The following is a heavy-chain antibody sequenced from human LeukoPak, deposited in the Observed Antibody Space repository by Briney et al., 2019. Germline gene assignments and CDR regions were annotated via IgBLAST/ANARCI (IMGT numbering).Heavy chain of an antibody. D-gene: IGHD1-14*01. V-gene: IGHV3-21*01. Sequence: PGGSLRLSCAASGFTFSGYSMNWVRQAPGKGLEWVSSISSSSSYIYYADSVKGRFTISRDNAKNSLYLQMNSLRAEDTAVYYCARDRAEWSPNYYYYYGMDVWGQGTTVTVSS. J-gene: IGHJ6*02. CDR3: ARDRAEWSPNYYYYYGMDV. CDR1: GFTFSGYS. CDR2: ISSSSSYI.